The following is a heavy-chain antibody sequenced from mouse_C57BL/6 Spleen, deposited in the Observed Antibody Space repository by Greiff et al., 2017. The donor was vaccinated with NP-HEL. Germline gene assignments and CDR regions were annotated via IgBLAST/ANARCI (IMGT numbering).Heavy chain of an antibody. D-gene: IGHD3-2*02. Sequence: VQLQQSGAELVKPGASVKLSCTASGFNIKDYYMHWVKQRTEQGLEWIGRIDPEDGATKYAPKFQGKATITADTSSNTAYLQLSSVTAEDTAVYYCARDSSRSWFAYWGQGTLVTVSA. CDR2: IDPEDGAT. V-gene: IGHV14-2*01. CDR1: GFNIKDYY. CDR3: ARDSSRSWFAY. J-gene: IGHJ3*01.